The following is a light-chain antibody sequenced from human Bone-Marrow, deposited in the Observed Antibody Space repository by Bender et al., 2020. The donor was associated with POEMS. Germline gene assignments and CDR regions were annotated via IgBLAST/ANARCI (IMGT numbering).Light chain of an antibody. V-gene: IGLV2-11*01. Sequence: QSALTQPRSVSGSPGQAVTISCTGASSNVGGYKYVSWYQQYPGKAPKVLIYEVSNRPSGVSNRFSGSKSGNTASLTISRVEAGDEADYYCQVSDSSSDYVVFGGGTKLTVL. J-gene: IGLJ2*01. CDR3: QVSDSSSDYVV. CDR2: EVS. CDR1: SSNVGGYKY.